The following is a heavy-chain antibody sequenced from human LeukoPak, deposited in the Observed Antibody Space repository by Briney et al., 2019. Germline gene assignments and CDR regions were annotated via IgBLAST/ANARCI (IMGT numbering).Heavy chain of an antibody. Sequence: SETLSLTCTVSGGSISSSSHYGGWIRQPPGKGLEWIGTIYYSGSTYYNPSLKSRVTISVDTSKNQFSLKLSSVTAADTAVYYCARDRGTWNDDGFDYWGQGTLVTVSS. CDR2: IYYSGST. CDR1: GGSISSSSHY. V-gene: IGHV4-39*07. J-gene: IGHJ4*02. CDR3: ARDRGTWNDDGFDY. D-gene: IGHD1-1*01.